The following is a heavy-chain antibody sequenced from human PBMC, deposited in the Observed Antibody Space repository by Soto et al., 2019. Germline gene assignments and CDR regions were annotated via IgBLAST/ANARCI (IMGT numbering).Heavy chain of an antibody. J-gene: IGHJ4*02. D-gene: IGHD4-17*01. Sequence: GGSLRLSCTASGFTFGDYAMSWVRQAPGKGLEWVGFIRSKAYGGTTEYAASVKGRFTISRDDSKSIAYLQMNSLKTEDTAVYYCTGERDYGGNHCDYWGQGTLVTVSS. CDR1: GFTFGDYA. CDR3: TGERDYGGNHCDY. V-gene: IGHV3-49*04. CDR2: IRSKAYGGTT.